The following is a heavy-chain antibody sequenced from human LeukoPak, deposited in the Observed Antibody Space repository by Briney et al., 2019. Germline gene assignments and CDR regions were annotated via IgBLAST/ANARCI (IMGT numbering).Heavy chain of an antibody. D-gene: IGHD5-18*01. CDR1: GFTFGSHA. CDR3: GKTTVGYSSGQKPAWPVDY. V-gene: IGHV3-23*01. CDR2: IFGSGGSP. Sequence: PGGSLRLSCEASGFTFGSHAMYWVRQAPGKGLEWVAGIFGSGGSPDYADSVKGRFTISRDNSRNTVYLQINSLRAEDTAVYYCGKTTVGYSSGQKPAWPVDYWGQGTLVTVSS. J-gene: IGHJ4*02.